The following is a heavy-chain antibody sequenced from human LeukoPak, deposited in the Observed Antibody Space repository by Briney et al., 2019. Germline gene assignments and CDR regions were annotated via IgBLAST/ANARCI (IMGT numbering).Heavy chain of an antibody. CDR2: IYTSGST. CDR1: GGSISSYY. Sequence: SETLSLTCTVSGGSISSYYWSWIRQPAGKGLEWIGRIYTSGSTNYNPSLKNRVIMSVDTPKNQFSLKVSSVTAADTAIYYCARTTIAASGEVRFDYWGQGTLVTVSS. CDR3: ARTTIAASGEVRFDY. V-gene: IGHV4-4*07. J-gene: IGHJ4*02. D-gene: IGHD6-13*01.